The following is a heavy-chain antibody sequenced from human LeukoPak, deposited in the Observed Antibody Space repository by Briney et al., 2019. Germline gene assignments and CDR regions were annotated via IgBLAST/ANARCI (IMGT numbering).Heavy chain of an antibody. V-gene: IGHV1-69*04. CDR3: ARTVRVAGLRLYFDY. CDR2: IIPILGIA. D-gene: IGHD6-19*01. J-gene: IGHJ4*02. CDR1: GGTFSSHA. Sequence: SVEVSCKASGGTFSSHAISWVRQAPGQGLEWMGRIIPILGIANYAQKFQGRVTITADKSTSTAYMELSSLRSEDTAVYYCARTVRVAGLRLYFDYWGQGTLVTVSS.